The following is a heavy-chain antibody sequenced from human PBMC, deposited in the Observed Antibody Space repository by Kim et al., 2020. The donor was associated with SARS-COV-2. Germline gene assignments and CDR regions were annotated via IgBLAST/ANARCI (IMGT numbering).Heavy chain of an antibody. V-gene: IGHV3-23*01. D-gene: IGHD2-2*01. J-gene: IGHJ6*02. CDR3: AKEGAPAAKYGMDL. CDR1: GLTFSSYA. Sequence: GGSLRLSCAASGLTFSSYAVSWVRQAPGKGLEWVSAVSSSGGTTYYADSVKGWFIISRDNSENTVYLQMNGLRAEDTAVYYCAKEGAPAAKYGMDLWGQG. CDR2: VSSSGGTT.